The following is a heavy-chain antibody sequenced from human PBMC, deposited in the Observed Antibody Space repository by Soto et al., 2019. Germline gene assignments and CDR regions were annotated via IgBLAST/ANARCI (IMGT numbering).Heavy chain of an antibody. Sequence: QVPLQESGPGLVKPSQTLSLTCTVSGGSISSGGYYWSWIRQHPGKGLEWIGYIYYSGSTYYNPSLKSRVTISVDTSKNQFSLKLSSVTAADTAVYYCARMEGTYSLSGYYYYGMDVWGQGTTVTVSS. CDR1: GGSISSGGYY. V-gene: IGHV4-31*03. CDR2: IYYSGST. J-gene: IGHJ6*02. D-gene: IGHD5-18*01. CDR3: ARMEGTYSLSGYYYYGMDV.